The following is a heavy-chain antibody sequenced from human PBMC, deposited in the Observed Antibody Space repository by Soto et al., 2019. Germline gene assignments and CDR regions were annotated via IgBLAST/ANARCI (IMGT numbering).Heavy chain of an antibody. CDR1: GGSISSYY. CDR2: IYYSGST. D-gene: IGHD1-7*01. J-gene: IGHJ4*02. CDR3: ARVNWNYYYFDY. V-gene: IGHV4-59*01. Sequence: PSETLSLTCTVSGGSISSYYWSWIRQPPGEGLEWIGYIYYSGSTNYNPSLKSRVTISVDTSKNQFSLKLSSVTAADTAVYYCARVNWNYYYFDYWGQGTLVTVSS.